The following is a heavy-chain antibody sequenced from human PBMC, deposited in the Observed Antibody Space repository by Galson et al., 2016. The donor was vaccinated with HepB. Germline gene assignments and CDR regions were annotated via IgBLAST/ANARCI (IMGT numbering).Heavy chain of an antibody. Sequence: SLRLSCATSGFTFNRYTMNWVRQAPGKGLEWVAYISSSSRYIYYADSVKGRFTISIDNAQESLYLQMNSLRAKDTAVSYCARATIEVDGMRHYYYGMDVWRQGTPVTVS. CDR1: GFTFNRYT. D-gene: IGHD6-19*01. CDR3: ARATIEVDGMRHYYYGMDV. J-gene: IGHJ6*02. V-gene: IGHV3-21*01. CDR2: ISSSSRYI.